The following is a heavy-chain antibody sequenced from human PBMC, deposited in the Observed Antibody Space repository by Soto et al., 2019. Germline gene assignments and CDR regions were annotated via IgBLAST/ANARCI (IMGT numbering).Heavy chain of an antibody. J-gene: IGHJ4*02. Sequence: SETLSLTCTVTGGSMTRRNHYWGWVRQPPGKGLEWVASIHHTGATYYNPSLRARITMSVDTSNNRFSLSLTSVTAADTATYFCSTYSYDDHISGHHDSWGQGTLVTVSS. CDR1: GGSMTRRNHY. V-gene: IGHV4-39*01. CDR3: STYSYDDHISGHHDS. CDR2: IHHTGAT. D-gene: IGHD3-22*01.